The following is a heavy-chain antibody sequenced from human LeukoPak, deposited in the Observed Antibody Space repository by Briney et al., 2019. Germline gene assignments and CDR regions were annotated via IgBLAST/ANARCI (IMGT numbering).Heavy chain of an antibody. CDR3: ARDRGSTTMVRGVNHY. Sequence: QPGGSLRLSCAASGYTFSSYWMHWVRQAPGKGLVWVSRIDTDGSITSYADSVKGRFTISRDNAKNTLYLQMNDLRAEDTAVYYCARDRGSTTMVRGVNHYWGHGTLVTVSS. J-gene: IGHJ4*01. CDR1: GYTFSSYW. D-gene: IGHD3-10*01. V-gene: IGHV3-74*01. CDR2: IDTDGSIT.